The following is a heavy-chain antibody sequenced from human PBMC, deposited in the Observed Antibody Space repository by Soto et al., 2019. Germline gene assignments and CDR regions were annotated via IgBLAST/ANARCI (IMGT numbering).Heavy chain of an antibody. Sequence: QVQLVQSGAEVKKPGSSVKVSCKASGGTFSNYAITWVRQAPGQGLEWVGRIIPIFSTTNVAQKFQGRVTITADESTTTAYMELSGLRSEDTAVYYGARDGGSDGYFGNWLAPWGQGTMVTVSS. V-gene: IGHV1-69*15. CDR3: ARDGGSDGYFGNWLAP. CDR2: IIPIFSTT. D-gene: IGHD2-15*01. CDR1: GGTFSNYA. J-gene: IGHJ5*02.